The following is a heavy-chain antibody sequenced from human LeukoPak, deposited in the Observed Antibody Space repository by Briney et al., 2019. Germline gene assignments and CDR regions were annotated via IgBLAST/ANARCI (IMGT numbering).Heavy chain of an antibody. CDR3: ARSTPSGSGNHFDY. V-gene: IGHV3-21*01. D-gene: IGHD6-19*01. Sequence: GGSLRLSCAASGFTFSSYSMNWVRQAPGKGLEWVSSISSSSSYIYYADSVKGQFTISRDNAKNSLYLQMNSLRAEDTAVYYCARSTPSGSGNHFDYWGQGTLVTDSS. CDR2: ISSSSSYI. CDR1: GFTFSSYS. J-gene: IGHJ4*02.